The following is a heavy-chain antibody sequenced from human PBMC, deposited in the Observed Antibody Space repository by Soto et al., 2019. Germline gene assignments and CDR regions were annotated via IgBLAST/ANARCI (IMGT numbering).Heavy chain of an antibody. CDR2: IYYSGST. J-gene: IGHJ6*02. CDR1: GGSICSYY. CDR3: ARDGEFYYCMDV. D-gene: IGHD3-10*01. Sequence: QVQLQESGPGLVKPSETLSLTCTVSGGSICSYYWNWIRQPPGKGLEWIGYIYYSGSTNYNPSLKSRVTIAGDTSKNQFHLKLSSVTAADTAVYYCARDGEFYYCMDVWGQGTTVTVSS. V-gene: IGHV4-59*01.